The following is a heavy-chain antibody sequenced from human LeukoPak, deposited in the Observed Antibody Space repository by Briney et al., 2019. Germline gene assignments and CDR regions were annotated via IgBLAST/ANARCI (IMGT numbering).Heavy chain of an antibody. V-gene: IGHV3-30*04. Sequence: GGSLRLSCAASGFTFSSYAMHWVRQAPGKGLEWVAVISYDGSNKYYADSVRGRFTISRDNSKNTLYLQMNSLRAEETAVYYCARVGYGSGSYYPRYYYYYYGMDVWGQGTTVTVSS. J-gene: IGHJ6*02. CDR3: ARVGYGSGSYYPRYYYYYYGMDV. CDR1: GFTFSSYA. CDR2: ISYDGSNK. D-gene: IGHD3-10*01.